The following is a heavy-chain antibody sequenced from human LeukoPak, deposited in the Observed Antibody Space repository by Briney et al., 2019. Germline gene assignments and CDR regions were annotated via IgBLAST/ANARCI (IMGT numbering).Heavy chain of an antibody. CDR3: ARHVDTAMVYYYYGMDV. V-gene: IGHV1-69*13. J-gene: IGHJ6*04. Sequence: GASVKVSCKASGYTFTSYYMHWVRQAPGQGLEWMGGIIPIFGTANYAQKFQGRVTITADESTSTAYMELSSLRSEDTAVYYCARHVDTAMVYYYYGMDVWGKGTTVTVSS. D-gene: IGHD5-18*01. CDR1: GYTFTSYY. CDR2: IIPIFGTA.